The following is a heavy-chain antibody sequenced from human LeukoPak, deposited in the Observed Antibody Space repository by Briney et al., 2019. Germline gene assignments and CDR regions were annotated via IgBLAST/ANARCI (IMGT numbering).Heavy chain of an antibody. D-gene: IGHD3-3*01. J-gene: IGHJ5*02. CDR3: ARGVGGYYPTKPFDP. Sequence: ASVKVSCKASGYTFTSYGISWVRQAPGQGLEWMGWISAYNGNTNYAQKLQGRFTISRDNSKNTLYLQMNSLRAEDTAVYYCARGVGGYYPTKPFDPWGQGTLVTVSS. V-gene: IGHV1-18*01. CDR1: GYTFTSYG. CDR2: ISAYNGNT.